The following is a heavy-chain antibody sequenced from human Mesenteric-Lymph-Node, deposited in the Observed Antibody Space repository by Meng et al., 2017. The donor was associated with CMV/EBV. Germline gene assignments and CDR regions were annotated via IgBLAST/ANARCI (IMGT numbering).Heavy chain of an antibody. J-gene: IGHJ5*02. CDR2: IYSSGGT. V-gene: IGHV4-59*01. D-gene: IGHD4-11*01. CDR3: ARVPPYSNSKRDWFDR. CDR1: GGFINSYY. Sequence: SETLSLTCTVSGGFINSYYWSWIRQPPGKGLEWIGYIYSSGGTNYNPSLRSRVTISVDTSKNQFSLRLSSVTAADTAVYYCARVPPYSNSKRDWFDRWGQGTLVTVSS.